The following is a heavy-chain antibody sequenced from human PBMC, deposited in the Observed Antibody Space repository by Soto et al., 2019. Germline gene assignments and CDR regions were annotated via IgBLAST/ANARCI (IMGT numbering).Heavy chain of an antibody. CDR1: GFTFSSYA. Sequence: GGSLRLSCAASGFTFSSYAMSWVRQAPGKGLEWVSGISGSGRSAYYADSVKGRFTISRDNSMNTLYLQMNSLRAEDTAVYYWAKDLYFDTSDRELRFDYWGQGTLVIVSS. V-gene: IGHV3-23*01. J-gene: IGHJ4*02. D-gene: IGHD3-22*01. CDR3: AKDLYFDTSDRELRFDY. CDR2: ISGSGRSA.